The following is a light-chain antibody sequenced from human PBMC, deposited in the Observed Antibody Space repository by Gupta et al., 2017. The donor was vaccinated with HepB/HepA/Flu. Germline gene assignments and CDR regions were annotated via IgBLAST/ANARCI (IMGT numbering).Light chain of an antibody. CDR3: GQDDNNPQT. CDR1: QDIEND. V-gene: IGKV1-17*01. Sequence: DVQITQSPSSLSASVGDRVTITCWASQDIENDLSWYQHKPGTAPKRLLYAGTSLQSGVPSRFSGSKSETEFTLTISSLQPDDFATYYCGQDDNNPQTFGQGTKVEV. CDR2: AGT. J-gene: IGKJ1*01.